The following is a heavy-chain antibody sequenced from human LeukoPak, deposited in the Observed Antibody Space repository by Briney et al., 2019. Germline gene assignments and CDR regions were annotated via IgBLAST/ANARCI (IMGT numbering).Heavy chain of an antibody. CDR1: GFTFSSYE. CDR3: ARGVPYSSSSSSDY. D-gene: IGHD6-6*01. J-gene: IGHJ4*02. V-gene: IGHV3-48*03. CDR2: ISSSGSTI. Sequence: TGGSLRLSRAASGFTFSSYEMNWVRQAPGKGLEWVSYISSSGSTIYYADSVKGRFTISRDNAKNSLYLQMNSLRAEDTAVYYCARGVPYSSSSSSDYWGQGTLVTVSS.